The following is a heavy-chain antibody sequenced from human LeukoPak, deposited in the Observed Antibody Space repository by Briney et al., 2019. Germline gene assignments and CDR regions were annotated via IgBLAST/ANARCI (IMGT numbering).Heavy chain of an antibody. CDR3: AKDRWLHERDAFDI. CDR2: IRYDGSNK. Sequence: GGSLRLSCAASGFTFSSYGMHWVRQAPGKGLEWVAFIRYDGSNKYYTDSVKGRFTISRDNSKNTLYLQMNSLRAEDTAVYYCAKDRWLHERDAFDIWGQGTMVTVSS. D-gene: IGHD5-24*01. J-gene: IGHJ3*02. V-gene: IGHV3-30*02. CDR1: GFTFSSYG.